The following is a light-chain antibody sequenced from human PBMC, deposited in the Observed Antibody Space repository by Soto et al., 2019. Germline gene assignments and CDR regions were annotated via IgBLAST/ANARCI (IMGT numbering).Light chain of an antibody. CDR2: AAS. CDR1: QSVSAY. V-gene: IGKV1-39*01. Sequence: DIQMTQSPSSLSASVGDRITITCRASQSVSAYLNWYQQKPGKAPKLLIFAASSLQSGVPSRFSGSGSGTDFTLTISSLQPEEFATYYCQQSYSGPRTFGQGTKGEIK. J-gene: IGKJ1*01. CDR3: QQSYSGPRT.